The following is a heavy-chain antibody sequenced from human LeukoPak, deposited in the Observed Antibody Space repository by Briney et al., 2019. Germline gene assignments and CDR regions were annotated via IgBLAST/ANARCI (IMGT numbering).Heavy chain of an antibody. Sequence: PSQTLSLTCTVSGGSISSGSYYWSWIRQPAEKGLEWIGRIYTSGSTNYNPFLRSRVTISVDTSKNQFSLNLSSMTAADTAVYYCARDRDYWNDAFDIWGQGTMVTVSS. V-gene: IGHV4-61*02. D-gene: IGHD1-1*01. J-gene: IGHJ3*02. CDR3: ARDRDYWNDAFDI. CDR1: GGSISSGSYY. CDR2: IYTSGST.